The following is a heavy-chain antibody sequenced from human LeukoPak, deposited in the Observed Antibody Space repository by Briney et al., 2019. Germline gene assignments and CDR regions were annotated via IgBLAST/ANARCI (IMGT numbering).Heavy chain of an antibody. Sequence: SETLSLTCAVYGGSFSGYYWSWIRQPPGKGLEWIGEINHSGSTNYNPSLKSRVTISVDTSRNQFSLKLSSVTAADTAVYYCARGQYSSGWYFPWGQGTLVSVSS. V-gene: IGHV4-34*01. CDR1: GGSFSGYY. CDR3: ARGQYSSGWYFP. D-gene: IGHD6-19*01. J-gene: IGHJ5*02. CDR2: INHSGST.